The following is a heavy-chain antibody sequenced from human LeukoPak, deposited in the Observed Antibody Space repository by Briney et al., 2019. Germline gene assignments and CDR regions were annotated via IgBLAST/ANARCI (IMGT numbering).Heavy chain of an antibody. D-gene: IGHD5-18*01. V-gene: IGHV3-23*01. CDR2: ISGSGGST. J-gene: IGHJ4*02. CDR3: AKGILGGYSYGYWVYYFDY. CDR1: GFTFSSYA. Sequence: GGSLRPSCAASGFTFSSYAMSWVRQAPGKGLEWVSAISGSGGSTYYADSVKGRFTISRDNSKNTLYLQMNSLRAEDTAVYYCAKGILGGYSYGYWVYYFDYWGQGTLVTVSS.